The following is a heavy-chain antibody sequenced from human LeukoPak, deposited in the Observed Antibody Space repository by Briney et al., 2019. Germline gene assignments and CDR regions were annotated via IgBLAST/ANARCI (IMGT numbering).Heavy chain of an antibody. V-gene: IGHV1-2*06. CDR1: GYTFTGYY. Sequence: ASVKASCKASGYTFTGYYMHWVRQAPGQGLEWMGRINPNSGGTNYAQKFQERVTITRDMSTSTAYMELSSLRSEDTAVYYCAAGINCSGGSCYVRWYFDLWGRGTLVTVSS. D-gene: IGHD2-15*01. J-gene: IGHJ2*01. CDR2: INPNSGGT. CDR3: AAGINCSGGSCYVRWYFDL.